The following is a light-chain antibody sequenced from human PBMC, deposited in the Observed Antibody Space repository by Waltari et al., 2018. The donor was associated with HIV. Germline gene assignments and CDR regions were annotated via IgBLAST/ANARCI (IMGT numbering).Light chain of an antibody. V-gene: IGKV1-5*03. CDR2: KTS. J-gene: IGKJ5*01. CDR3: QQYKSFSLT. CDR1: QNVVNW. Sequence: DIQMTQSPSTLSVSVGDRVIITCRSSQNVVNWLAWYQQRPGSAPKVLIYKTSTLQTGVPSRFSGSGSGTEFSLTISSLQPDDFATYYCQQYKSFSLTFGQGTRLEIK.